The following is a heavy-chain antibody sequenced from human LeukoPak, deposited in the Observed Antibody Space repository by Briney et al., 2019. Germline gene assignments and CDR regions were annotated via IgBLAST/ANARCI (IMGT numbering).Heavy chain of an antibody. D-gene: IGHD4-17*01. Sequence: YWXXXRXPXXXXLXLIGEINHSGSTNYNPSLKSRVTISVDTSKNQFSLKLSSVTAADTAVYYCARGWYGDYYFDYWGQGTLVTVSS. V-gene: IGHV4-34*01. CDR3: ARGWYGDYYFDY. CDR1: Y. CDR2: INHSGST. J-gene: IGHJ4*02.